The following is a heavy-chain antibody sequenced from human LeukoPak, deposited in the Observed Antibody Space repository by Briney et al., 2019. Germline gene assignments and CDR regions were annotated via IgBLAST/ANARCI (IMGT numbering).Heavy chain of an antibody. D-gene: IGHD3-10*01. V-gene: IGHV4-59*11. CDR3: ARWSGFGELFGLFYFDY. CDR2: IYYSGST. CDR1: GGSISSHY. J-gene: IGHJ4*02. Sequence: PSETLSLTCTVSGGSISSHYWSWIRQPPGKGLEWIGYIYYSGSTNYNPSLKSRVTISVDTPKNQFSLKLSSVTAADTAVYYCARWSGFGELFGLFYFDYWGQGTLVTVSS.